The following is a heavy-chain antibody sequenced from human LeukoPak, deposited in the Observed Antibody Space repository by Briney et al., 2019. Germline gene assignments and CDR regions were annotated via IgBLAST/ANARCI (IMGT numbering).Heavy chain of an antibody. Sequence: ETLSLTCTVSGGSISSSSYYWGWIRQPPGKGLEWIGSIYSSGSTNYNPSLKSRVTISVDTSKNQFSLKLSSVTAADTAVYYCARMYSSSSSFDYWGQGTLVTVSP. J-gene: IGHJ4*02. D-gene: IGHD6-6*01. CDR3: ARMYSSSSSFDY. CDR2: IYSSGST. V-gene: IGHV4-39*07. CDR1: GGSISSSSYY.